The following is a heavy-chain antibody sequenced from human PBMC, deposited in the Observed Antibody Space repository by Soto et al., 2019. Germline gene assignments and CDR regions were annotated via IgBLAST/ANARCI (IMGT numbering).Heavy chain of an antibody. CDR1: GFTFSNYG. Sequence: PGGCLRLSCAASGFTFSNYGMHWVRQAPGKGLEWVAVIWYDGNNKYYADSVKGRFTISRDNSNNTLYVQMTSLRAEDTAVYYCARGLHSLFDYWGQGTLVTVSS. V-gene: IGHV3-33*01. D-gene: IGHD2-21*01. CDR2: IWYDGNNK. CDR3: ARGLHSLFDY. J-gene: IGHJ4*02.